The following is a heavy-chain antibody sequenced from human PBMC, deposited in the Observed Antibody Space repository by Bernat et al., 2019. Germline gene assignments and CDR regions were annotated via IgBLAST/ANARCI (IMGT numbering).Heavy chain of an antibody. Sequence: EVQLVESGGGLVQPGGSLKLSCAASGFTFSGSAMHWVRQASGKGLEWVGRIRSKANSSATAYAASVKGRFTISRDDSKNTAYLQMNSLKTEDTAVYYCTRPGWNSGLDYWGQGTLVTVSS. V-gene: IGHV3-73*02. CDR1: GFTFSGSA. D-gene: IGHD1-7*01. J-gene: IGHJ4*02. CDR3: TRPGWNSGLDY. CDR2: IRSKANSSAT.